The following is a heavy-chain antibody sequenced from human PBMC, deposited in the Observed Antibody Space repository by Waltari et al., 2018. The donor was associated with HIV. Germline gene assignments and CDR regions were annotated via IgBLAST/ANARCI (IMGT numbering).Heavy chain of an antibody. Sequence: QVQLQESGPGLVKPSQPLSLTCTVSGGSISSGTFYWNWIRQPAGKGLEWLGRIYTSGSTKYNPSLKSRVTISVDTSKNQFSLKLNSVTAADTAVYYCARAEGGNSGVHFDYWGQGTLVTVSS. CDR3: ARAEGGNSGVHFDY. CDR1: GGSISSGTFY. V-gene: IGHV4-61*02. J-gene: IGHJ4*02. D-gene: IGHD2-21*02. CDR2: IYTSGST.